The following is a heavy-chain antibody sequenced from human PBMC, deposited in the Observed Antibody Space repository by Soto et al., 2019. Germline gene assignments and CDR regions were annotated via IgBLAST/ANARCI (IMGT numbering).Heavy chain of an antibody. CDR2: IYYSGST. Sequence: QVQLQASGPGLVKPSETLSLTCTVSGGSISTYYWSWIRQPTGKGLEWLGYIYYSGSTNYNPSLKSRVTISVDTSENQFSLKLSSVTAADTAVYYCARATTTGHTFYYYYYMDVWGKGTTVTVCS. V-gene: IGHV4-59*01. CDR3: ARATTTGHTFYYYYYMDV. CDR1: GGSISTYY. D-gene: IGHD4-17*01. J-gene: IGHJ6*03.